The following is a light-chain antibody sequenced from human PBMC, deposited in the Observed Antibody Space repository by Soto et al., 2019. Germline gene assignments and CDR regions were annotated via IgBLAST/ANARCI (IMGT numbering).Light chain of an antibody. CDR2: DVN. Sequence: QSALTQPRSVSGSPGQSVTISCTGSSSDVGGNNHVSWYQQYPDKAPKLMIYDVNKRPSGVPDRFSGSKSDNTASLTISGLQAEDEADYYCCSFAGSYVFGTGTKVTVL. CDR1: SSDVGGNNH. CDR3: CSFAGSYV. J-gene: IGLJ1*01. V-gene: IGLV2-11*01.